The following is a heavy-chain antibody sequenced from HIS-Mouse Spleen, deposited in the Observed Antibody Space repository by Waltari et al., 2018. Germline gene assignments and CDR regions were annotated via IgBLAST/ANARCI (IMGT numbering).Heavy chain of an antibody. CDR1: GCLFSSYG. CDR2: ISYDGSNK. D-gene: IGHD3-22*01. Sequence: QVQLVESGGGVVQPGRSLRLTWAASGCLFSSYGVPCVSPAPGKGLELVAVISYDGSNKYYADSVKGRFTISRDNSKNTLYLQMNSLRAEDTAVYYCAKDRGTRILNDANYDSSGDYWGQGTLVTVSS. J-gene: IGHJ4*02. V-gene: IGHV3-30*18. CDR3: AKDRGTRILNDANYDSSGDY.